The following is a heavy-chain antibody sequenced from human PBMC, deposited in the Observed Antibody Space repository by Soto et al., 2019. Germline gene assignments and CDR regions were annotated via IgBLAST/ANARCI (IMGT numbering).Heavy chain of an antibody. J-gene: IGHJ6*02. CDR2: IYYSGST. CDR3: ARDRIAVAGTLVGYYYYGMDV. CDR1: GGSISSGGYY. Sequence: SETLSLTCTVSGGSISSGGYYWSWIRQHPGKGLEWIGYIYYSGSTYYNPSLKSRVTISVDTSKNQFSLKLSSVTAADTAVYYCARDRIAVAGTLVGYYYYGMDVWGQGTTVTVSS. V-gene: IGHV4-31*03. D-gene: IGHD6-19*01.